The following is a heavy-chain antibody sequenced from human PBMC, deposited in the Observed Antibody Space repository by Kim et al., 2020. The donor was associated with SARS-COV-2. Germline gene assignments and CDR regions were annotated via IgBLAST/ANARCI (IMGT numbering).Heavy chain of an antibody. CDR3: AKCGSHFYDSSAYYFDN. CDR2: IGGSGGLP. V-gene: IGHV3-23*01. Sequence: GGSLRLSCATSGFTFSSYTMAWVRQAPGKGLEWVSTIGGSGGLPYYADSVKGRFTISRDNSKNTLYLQMNSLRVEDTAVYYCAKCGSHFYDSSAYYFDNWGQGTLVTVSS. D-gene: IGHD3-22*01. J-gene: IGHJ4*02. CDR1: GFTFSSYT.